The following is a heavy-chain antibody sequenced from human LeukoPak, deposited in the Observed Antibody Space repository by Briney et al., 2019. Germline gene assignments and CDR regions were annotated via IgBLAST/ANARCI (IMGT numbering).Heavy chain of an antibody. V-gene: IGHV1-2*02. Sequence: GASVKVSCKASGYTFTGYYMHWVRQPPGQGLEWMGWINHNSGGTNYAQKFQCRVTMTRDTSISTAYMELSRLRSDDTAVYYCARDLGSAMVTGIDYWGQGTLVTVSS. CDR1: GYTFTGYY. CDR3: ARDLGSAMVTGIDY. CDR2: INHNSGGT. J-gene: IGHJ4*02. D-gene: IGHD5-18*01.